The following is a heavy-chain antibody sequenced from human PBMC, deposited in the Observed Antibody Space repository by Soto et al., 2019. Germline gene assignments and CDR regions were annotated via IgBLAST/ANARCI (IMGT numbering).Heavy chain of an antibody. V-gene: IGHV1-69*01. CDR3: ARSEYYGSGSYNDDYGAYGMDV. Sequence: SVKVSCTASGDPLISYAIIWVRQSPGQGLEWMGGIIPIFGTTNYAHKFQGRVTITADESTSTAFMELSSLRSEDTAVYYCARSEYYGSGSYNDDYGAYGMDVWGHGTAVTVSS. J-gene: IGHJ6*02. CDR2: IIPIFGTT. D-gene: IGHD3-10*01. CDR1: GDPLISYA.